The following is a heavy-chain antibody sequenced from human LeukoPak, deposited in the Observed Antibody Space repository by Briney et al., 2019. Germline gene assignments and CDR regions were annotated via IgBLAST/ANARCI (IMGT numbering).Heavy chain of an antibody. V-gene: IGHV3-23*01. CDR3: AKDRDDFWSGYMPPTTFDY. CDR2: ISYSGGTT. CDR1: GFTFSSYA. Sequence: GGSLRLSCAVSGFTFSSYAMGWVRQAPGKGLEWVSSISYSGGTTHYADSVKGRFTISRDNSKNTLNLQMNSLRAEDTAVYYCAKDRDDFWSGYMPPTTFDYWGQGTLVTVSS. J-gene: IGHJ4*02. D-gene: IGHD3-3*01.